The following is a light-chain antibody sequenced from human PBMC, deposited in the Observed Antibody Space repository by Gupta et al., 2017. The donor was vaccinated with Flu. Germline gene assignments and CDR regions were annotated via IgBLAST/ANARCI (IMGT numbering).Light chain of an antibody. V-gene: IGKV3-20*01. CDR1: QTVYNNY. CDR3: QQFGDTPRT. Sequence: ELVLTQSPGTLSLSPGERVTLFCRASQTVYNNYLAWYQQKPGQAPRRLIYGVSSRATGIPDRFSGSGSGTDFTLKISRIEPEDVAVYYWQQFGDTPRTFGEGTKVEIK. J-gene: IGKJ4*02. CDR2: GVS.